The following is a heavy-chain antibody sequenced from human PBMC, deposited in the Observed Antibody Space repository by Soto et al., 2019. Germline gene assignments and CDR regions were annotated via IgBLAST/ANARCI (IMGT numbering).Heavy chain of an antibody. J-gene: IGHJ3*02. Sequence: PGGSLRLSCAASGFTVSSNFMSWVRQAPGKGLEWVSVIYSGGRTYYADSVKGRFTISRDNSKNTLYLQMNSLRAEDTALYYCASAQYSSGWSDAFDIWGQGTMVTVSS. CDR3: ASAQYSSGWSDAFDI. D-gene: IGHD6-19*01. V-gene: IGHV3-53*01. CDR1: GFTVSSNF. CDR2: IYSGGRT.